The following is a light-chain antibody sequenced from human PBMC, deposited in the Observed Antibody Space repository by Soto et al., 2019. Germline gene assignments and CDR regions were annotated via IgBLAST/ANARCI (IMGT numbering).Light chain of an antibody. J-gene: IGLJ2*01. Sequence: QSALTQPASVSGSPGQSITIACTGTSNDVGSYNLVSWYQQHPGKAPKLLIYEGGKRPSGVSNRFSGSKSGNTASLTISGLQAEDEADYYCYSYAGSTNSVVFGGGTKLTVL. V-gene: IGLV2-23*01. CDR3: YSYAGSTNSVV. CDR2: EGG. CDR1: SNDVGSYNL.